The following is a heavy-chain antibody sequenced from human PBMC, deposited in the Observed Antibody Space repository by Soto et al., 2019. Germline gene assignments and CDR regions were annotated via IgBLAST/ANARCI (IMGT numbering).Heavy chain of an antibody. V-gene: IGHV3-48*02. J-gene: IGHJ6*02. Sequence: PGGSLRLSCAASGFTFSSYSMNWVRQAPGKGLEWVSYISSSSSTIYYADSVKGRFTISRGNAKNSLYLQMNSLRDEDTAVYYCARDRRYCSSTSCRLNYYYGMDVWGQGTTVTVSS. CDR2: ISSSSSTI. D-gene: IGHD2-2*01. CDR3: ARDRRYCSSTSCRLNYYYGMDV. CDR1: GFTFSSYS.